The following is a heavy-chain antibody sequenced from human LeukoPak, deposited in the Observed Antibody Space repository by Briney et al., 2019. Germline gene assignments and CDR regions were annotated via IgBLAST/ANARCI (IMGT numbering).Heavy chain of an antibody. J-gene: IGHJ3*02. CDR3: TTVIQGYAFDS. Sequence: GRSLRLSCAASGFTFSNAWMGSVRQAPGKGLEWVGRIKSKTDGGTTDYAAPVKGRFTISRDDSKNTLYLQMNSLKTEDTAVYYCTTVIQGYAFDSWGQGTMVTVSS. V-gene: IGHV3-15*01. D-gene: IGHD1-1*01. CDR2: IKSKTDGGTT. CDR1: GFTFSNAW.